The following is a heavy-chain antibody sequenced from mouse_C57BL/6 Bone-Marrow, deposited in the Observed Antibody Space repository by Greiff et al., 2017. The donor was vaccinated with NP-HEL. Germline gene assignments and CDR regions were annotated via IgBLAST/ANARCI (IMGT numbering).Heavy chain of an antibody. CDR3: ARLGYSNFFDY. D-gene: IGHD2-5*01. V-gene: IGHV1-78*01. J-gene: IGHJ2*01. CDR1: GYTFTDYT. Sequence: VKLMESDAELVKPGASVKISCKASGYTFTDYTIHWMKQRPEQGLEWIGYIYPRDGSTKYNEKFKGKATLTADKTSSTAYMQLNSLTSEDAAVYFCARLGYSNFFDYWGQGTTLTVSS. CDR2: IYPRDGST.